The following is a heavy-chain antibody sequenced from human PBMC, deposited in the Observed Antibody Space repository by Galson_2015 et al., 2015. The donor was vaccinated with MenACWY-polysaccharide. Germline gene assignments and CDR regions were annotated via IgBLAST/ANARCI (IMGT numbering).Heavy chain of an antibody. V-gene: IGHV3-21*01. CDR1: GFTFSSYS. J-gene: IGHJ6*02. Sequence: SLRLSCAASGFTFSSYSMNWVRQAPGKGLEWVSSISSSSSYIYYADSVKGRFTISKDNAKNSLYLQMNSLRAEDTAVYYCARAGGYDSDYYYGMDVWGQGTTVTVSS. D-gene: IGHD5-12*01. CDR3: ARAGGYDSDYYYGMDV. CDR2: ISSSSSYI.